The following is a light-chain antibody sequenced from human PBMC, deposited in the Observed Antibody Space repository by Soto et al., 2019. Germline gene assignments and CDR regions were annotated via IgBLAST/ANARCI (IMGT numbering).Light chain of an antibody. V-gene: IGKV3-15*01. Sequence: EIVMTQSPATLSVSPGERATLSCRASQSVSSNLAWFQQKPGQAPSLLIYGASTGATGIPARFSGSGSGTEFTLTLSSLQSEDFAVYYCQQYNSWPPWTFGQGTKVEIK. J-gene: IGKJ1*01. CDR2: GAS. CDR3: QQYNSWPPWT. CDR1: QSVSSN.